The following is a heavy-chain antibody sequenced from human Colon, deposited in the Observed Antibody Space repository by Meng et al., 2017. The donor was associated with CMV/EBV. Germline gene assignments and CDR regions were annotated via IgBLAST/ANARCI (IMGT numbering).Heavy chain of an antibody. D-gene: IGHD1-26*01. CDR1: GGSFSSYF. CDR3: ATGSSQAWELLHY. J-gene: IGHJ4*02. V-gene: IGHV4-34*01. CDR2: IYHSQL. Sequence: QLQQHRWVAGRWKLSAPLSLTCTVLGGSFSSYFWTWIRQPPGKGLEWIGEIYHSQLNYNPSLKSRVTISRDTSKNQFSLKLSSVTAADTAVYYCATGSSQAWELLHYWGQGTLVTVSS.